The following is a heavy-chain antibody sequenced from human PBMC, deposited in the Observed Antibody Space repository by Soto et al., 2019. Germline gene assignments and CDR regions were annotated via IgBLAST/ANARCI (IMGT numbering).Heavy chain of an antibody. CDR1: GFGLINYG. V-gene: IGHV1-18*04. CDR2: ISAYNGNT. D-gene: IGHD4-4*01. J-gene: IGHJ6*02. Sequence: ASVKVSCKASGFGLINYGFTWVRQAPGQGLEWMGWISAYNGNTIYAQNLQGRLTMTRDTSTNTAYMELRSLRSDDTAVYYCARLGVTTSVYYYTMDVWGQGTTVTVSS. CDR3: ARLGVTTSVYYYTMDV.